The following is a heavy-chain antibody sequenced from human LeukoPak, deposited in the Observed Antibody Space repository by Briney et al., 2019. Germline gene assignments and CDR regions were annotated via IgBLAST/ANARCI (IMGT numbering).Heavy chain of an antibody. CDR3: AAPAIDYYDSSGSFDY. Sequence: SETLSLTCTVSGGSISSYYWSWIRQPPGKGLEWIGYIYYSGSTNYNPSLKSRVTISVDTSKNQFSLKLSSVTAADTAVYYCAAPAIDYYDSSGSFDYWGQGTLVTVSS. CDR2: IYYSGST. V-gene: IGHV4-59*08. J-gene: IGHJ4*02. D-gene: IGHD3-22*01. CDR1: GGSISSYY.